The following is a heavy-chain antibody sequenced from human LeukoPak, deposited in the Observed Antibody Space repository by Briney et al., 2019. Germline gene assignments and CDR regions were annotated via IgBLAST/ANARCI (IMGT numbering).Heavy chain of an antibody. CDR2: ISGSGGST. J-gene: IGHJ4*02. CDR1: GFKFDDYA. V-gene: IGHV3-23*01. Sequence: PGGSLRLSCAASGFKFDDYAMHWVRQAPGKGLEWVSAISGSGGSTYYADSVKGRFTISRDNSKNTLYLQMNSLRAEDTAVYYCAKDLGGYSGYTKNHFDYWGQGTLVTVSS. CDR3: AKDLGGYSGYTKNHFDY. D-gene: IGHD5-12*01.